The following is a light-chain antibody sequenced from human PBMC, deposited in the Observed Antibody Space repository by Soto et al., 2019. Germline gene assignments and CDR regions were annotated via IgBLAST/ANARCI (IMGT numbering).Light chain of an antibody. CDR1: SSDVGTYNL. J-gene: IGLJ2*01. Sequence: QSALTQPASVSGSPGQSITISCTGTSSDVGTYNLVSWYQQHPGKAPKLIIYEGSKRPSGVSNRFSGSKSGNSASLTISGLQAEDETEYYCCSYAGSSILFGGGTKLTVL. CDR3: CSYAGSSIL. CDR2: EGS. V-gene: IGLV2-23*01.